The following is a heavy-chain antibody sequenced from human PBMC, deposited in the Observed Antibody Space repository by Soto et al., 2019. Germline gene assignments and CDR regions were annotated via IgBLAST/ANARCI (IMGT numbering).Heavy chain of an antibody. V-gene: IGHV3-48*03. CDR1: GFTFSCYE. CDR3: ASPMVTAPNDAFDV. Sequence: GGSLRLSCAASGFTFSCYEMNWVRQAPGKGLEWISYISSTGNTIYYADSVKGRFTISRDNARNTLYLQMNSLRAEDTSIYYCASPMVTAPNDAFDVWGQGTMVTVSS. CDR2: ISSTGNTI. J-gene: IGHJ3*01. D-gene: IGHD2-21*02.